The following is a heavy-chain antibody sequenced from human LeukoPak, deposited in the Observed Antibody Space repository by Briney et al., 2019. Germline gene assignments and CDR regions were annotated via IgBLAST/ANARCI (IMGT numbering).Heavy chain of an antibody. CDR1: GFTFSDYA. CDR2: ISGSGGST. Sequence: GGSLRLSCAASGFTFSDYAMNWVRQAPGKGLEWVSVISGSGGSTYYADSVKGRFTISRDNSKNTLYLQMNSLRAEDTAVYYCAKADGYSSSWYPFDYWGQGTLVTVSS. J-gene: IGHJ4*02. V-gene: IGHV3-23*01. CDR3: AKADGYSSSWYPFDY. D-gene: IGHD6-13*01.